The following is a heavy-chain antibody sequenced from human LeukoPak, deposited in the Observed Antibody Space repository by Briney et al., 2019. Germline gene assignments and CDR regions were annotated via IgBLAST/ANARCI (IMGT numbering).Heavy chain of an antibody. CDR1: GYTFTSHA. CDR3: ASARGGNFDFVG. CDR2: INAGNGNT. D-gene: IGHD3-9*01. Sequence: ASVKVSCKDSGYTFTSHAMHWVRQAPGQSLEWMGWINAGNGNTKYSQKFQGRVTITRDTSASTAYMELSSLRSEDTAVYYCASARGGNFDFVGWGQGTLVTVSS. V-gene: IGHV1-3*01. J-gene: IGHJ4*02.